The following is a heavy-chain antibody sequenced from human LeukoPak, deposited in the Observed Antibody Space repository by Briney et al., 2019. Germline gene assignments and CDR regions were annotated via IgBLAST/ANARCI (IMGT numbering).Heavy chain of an antibody. CDR1: GGSISSGDYC. CDR3: ARVVLDYSSGWYIDY. J-gene: IGHJ4*02. V-gene: IGHV4-30-4*08. CDR2: IYYSGST. D-gene: IGHD6-19*01. Sequence: SETLSLTCTVSGGSISSGDYCWSWIRQPPEKGLEWIGYIYYSGSTYYNPSLKSRVTISVDTSKNQFSLKLSSVTAADTAVYYCARVVLDYSSGWYIDYWGQGTLVTVSS.